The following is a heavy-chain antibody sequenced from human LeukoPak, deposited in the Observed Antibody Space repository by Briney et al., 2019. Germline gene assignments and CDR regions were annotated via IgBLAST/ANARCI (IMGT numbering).Heavy chain of an antibody. CDR2: IYYSGRT. Sequence: SESLSLTCTVSGDSISGYYWSWIRQPPGKGLEWIGYIYYSGRTHYNPSLRSRVTISEDTSKNQFSLKLKSVTVVDTAMYYCARSRQEYYYGMDVWGQGTTVTVSS. J-gene: IGHJ6*02. CDR1: GDSISGYY. V-gene: IGHV4-59*12. CDR3: ARSRQEYYYGMDV.